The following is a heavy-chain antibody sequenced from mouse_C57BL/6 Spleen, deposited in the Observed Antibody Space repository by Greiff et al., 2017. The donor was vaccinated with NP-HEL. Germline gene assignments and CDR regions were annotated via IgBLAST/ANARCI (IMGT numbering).Heavy chain of an antibody. D-gene: IGHD2-4*01. CDR3: ARSRDYGRFFAY. V-gene: IGHV1-54*01. J-gene: IGHJ3*01. CDR1: GYAFTNYL. Sequence: QVQLQQSGAELVRPGTSVKVSCKASGYAFTNYLIEWVKQRPGQGLEWIGVINPGSGGTNYNEKFKGKATLTADKSSSTAYMQLSSLTSEDSAVYFCARSRDYGRFFAYWGQGTRVTVSA. CDR2: INPGSGGT.